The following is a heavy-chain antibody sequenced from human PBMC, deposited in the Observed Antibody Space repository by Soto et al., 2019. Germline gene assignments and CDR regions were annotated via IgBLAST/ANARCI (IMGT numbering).Heavy chain of an antibody. J-gene: IGHJ6*02. CDR2: ITSSGSYV. CDR3: VKDEGIEAMDV. CDR1: XFTFXXXX. Sequence: SCVTSXFTFXXXXMNWVRQAXXKXLEWVASITSSGSYVYYADSVKGRFSASRDNAKNSLSLQMDSLRPDDTAIYFCVKDEGIEAMDVWGQGTTVTVSS. D-gene: IGHD3-3*02. V-gene: IGHV3-21*01.